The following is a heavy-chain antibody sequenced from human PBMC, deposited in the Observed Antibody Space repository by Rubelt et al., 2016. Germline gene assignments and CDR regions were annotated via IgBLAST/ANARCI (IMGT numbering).Heavy chain of an antibody. Sequence: EVQLVESGGGLVQPGGSLRLSCAASGFTFSSYSMNWVRQAPGKGLEWVSYISSSSSTIYYADSVKGRFTISRDNAKNSLYLQMNSLRAEDTAVYYCAREGTGQDYVIYYYYGMDVWGQGTTVTVSS. J-gene: IGHJ6*02. CDR1: GFTFSSYS. D-gene: IGHD4-17*01. CDR2: ISSSSSTI. V-gene: IGHV3-48*04. CDR3: AREGTGQDYVIYYYYGMDV.